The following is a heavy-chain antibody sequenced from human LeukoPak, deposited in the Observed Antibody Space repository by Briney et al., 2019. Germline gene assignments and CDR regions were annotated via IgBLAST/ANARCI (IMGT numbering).Heavy chain of an antibody. CDR2: ISPSSTYT. Sequence: PGGSLRLSCAASGFTFSSYSMNWVRQAPGKGLEWVSFISPSSTYTYYADSVKGRFTISRDNAKNSLYLQMNSLRAEDTAVYYCAGDYNSWNVDFWGQGTLVTVSS. D-gene: IGHD1-1*01. J-gene: IGHJ4*02. CDR1: GFTFSSYS. V-gene: IGHV3-21*04. CDR3: AGDYNSWNVDF.